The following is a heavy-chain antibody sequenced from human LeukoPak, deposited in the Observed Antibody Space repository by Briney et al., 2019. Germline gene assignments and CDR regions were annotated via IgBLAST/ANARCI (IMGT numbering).Heavy chain of an antibody. V-gene: IGHV3-30*04. CDR2: ISFNGNDK. CDR3: AKEDYGDYVGSMDYYYYMDV. J-gene: IGHJ6*03. CDR1: GFGLGSYN. Sequence: GGSLRLSCAGSGFGLGSYNMYWIRQAPGKGLEWVTLISFNGNDKKYADSVKGRFTVSRDNSKNTLYLQMNSLRAEDTAVYYCAKEDYGDYVGSMDYYYYMDVWGKGTTVTISS. D-gene: IGHD4-17*01.